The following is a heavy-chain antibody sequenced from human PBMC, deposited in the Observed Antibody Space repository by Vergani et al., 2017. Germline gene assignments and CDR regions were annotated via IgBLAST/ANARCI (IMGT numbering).Heavy chain of an antibody. V-gene: IGHV3-23*04. J-gene: IGHJ4*02. Sequence: VQLVESGGGVVQPGRSLRLSCAASGFTFSSYGMHWVRQAPGKGLEWVAVISGSGGSTYYADSVKGRFTISRDNSKNTLYLQMNSRRAEDTAVYYCAKPNPYSSSWYYLDYWGQGTRVTVSA. CDR3: AKPNPYSSSWYYLDY. CDR1: GFTFSSYG. CDR2: ISGSGGST. D-gene: IGHD6-13*01.